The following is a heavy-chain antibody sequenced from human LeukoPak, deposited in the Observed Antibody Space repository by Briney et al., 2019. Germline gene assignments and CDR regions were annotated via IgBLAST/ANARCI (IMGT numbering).Heavy chain of an antibody. CDR3: ARSHSNYLIDY. J-gene: IGHJ4*02. V-gene: IGHV4-31*03. CDR1: GGSISSGGYY. D-gene: IGHD4-11*01. CDR2: IYYSGST. Sequence: ASETLSLTCTVSGGSISSGGYYWSWIRQHPGKGLEWIGYIYYSGSTYYNPSLKSRVTISVDTSKNQFSLKLSSVTAADTAVYYCARSHSNYLIDYWGQGTLVTVSS.